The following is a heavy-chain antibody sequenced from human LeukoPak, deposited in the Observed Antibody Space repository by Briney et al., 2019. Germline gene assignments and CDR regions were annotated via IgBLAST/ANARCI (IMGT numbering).Heavy chain of an antibody. Sequence: ASVKVSCKASGYTFTSYYMHWVRQAPGQGLEWMGIINPSGGSTSYAQKFQGRVTITADESTNTAYMELSSLRSEDTAVYYCASPGITGTPLNYWGQGTLVTVSS. CDR3: ASPGITGTPLNY. V-gene: IGHV1-46*01. D-gene: IGHD1-20*01. CDR1: GYTFTSYY. J-gene: IGHJ4*02. CDR2: INPSGGST.